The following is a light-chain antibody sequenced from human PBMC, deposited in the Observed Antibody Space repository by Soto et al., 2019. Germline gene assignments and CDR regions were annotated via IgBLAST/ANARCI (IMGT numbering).Light chain of an antibody. CDR3: QQYNNWRIT. CDR1: QSVSSN. J-gene: IGKJ5*01. CDR2: GAS. Sequence: EIVLTQSPGPLSLSPGERVTLSCRASQSVSSNLAWYQQKPGQAPRLLIYGASTRATGIPARFSGSGSGTEFTLTISSLQSEDFAVYYCQQYNNWRITFGQGTRLEIK. V-gene: IGKV3-15*01.